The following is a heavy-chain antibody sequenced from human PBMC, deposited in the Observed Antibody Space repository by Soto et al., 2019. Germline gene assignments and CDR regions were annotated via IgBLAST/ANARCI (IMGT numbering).Heavy chain of an antibody. CDR1: GYALTSYA. D-gene: IGHD3-10*01. CDR3: AREMVRGVGSDY. V-gene: IGHV1-3*01. J-gene: IGHJ4*02. Sequence: ASVKVSCKASGYALTSYAMHWVRQAPGQRLEWMGWINAGNGNTKYSQKFQGRVTITRDTFASTAYMELRSLRSDDTAVFYCAREMVRGVGSDYWGQGTLVTVSS. CDR2: INAGNGNT.